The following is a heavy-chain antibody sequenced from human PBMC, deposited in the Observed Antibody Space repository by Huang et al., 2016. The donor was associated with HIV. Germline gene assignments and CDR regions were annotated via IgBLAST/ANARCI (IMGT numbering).Heavy chain of an antibody. CDR3: VRLSGSSDFWSSYSRYYWYVDT. CDR2: IYPVYSDF. Sequence: EVQLVQSGMEVKKPGESLRISCRASGYKFSSYWIAWVRQMSGKGLEFMGFIYPVYSDFKYSPSFDGQFLISVDKSMSTAYLQWGSLTAPDTATYYCVRLSGSSDFWSSYSRYYWYVDTWGRGTLVSV. D-gene: IGHD3-3*01. CDR1: GYKFSSYW. J-gene: IGHJ2*01. V-gene: IGHV5-51*01.